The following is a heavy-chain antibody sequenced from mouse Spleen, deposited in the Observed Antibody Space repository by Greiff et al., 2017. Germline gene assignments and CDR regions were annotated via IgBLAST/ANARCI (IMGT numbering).Heavy chain of an antibody. V-gene: IGHV1-7*01. D-gene: IGHD1-1*01. CDR3: APDYYGSAMDY. CDR1: GYTFTSYW. Sequence: VQLVESGAELAKPGASVKLSCKASGYTFTSYWMHWVKQRPGQGLEWIGYINPSSGYTKYNQKFKDKATLTADKSSSTAYMQLSSLTYEDSAVYYCAPDYYGSAMDYWGQGTSVTVSS. CDR2: INPSSGYT. J-gene: IGHJ4*01.